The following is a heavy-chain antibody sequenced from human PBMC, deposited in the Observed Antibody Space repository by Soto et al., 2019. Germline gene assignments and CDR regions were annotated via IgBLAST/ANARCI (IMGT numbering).Heavy chain of an antibody. CDR1: GGSISSYY. D-gene: IGHD5-12*01. Sequence: QVQLQESGPGLVKPSETLSLTCTVSGGSISSYYWSWIRQPPGKGLEWIGDIYYSGSTNYNPSLKSRVTISVDTSKNHFSLKLSSVTAADTAVYYCARQGGDSGYEPLSNWGQGTLVTVSS. J-gene: IGHJ4*02. CDR3: ARQGGDSGYEPLSN. CDR2: IYYSGST. V-gene: IGHV4-59*08.